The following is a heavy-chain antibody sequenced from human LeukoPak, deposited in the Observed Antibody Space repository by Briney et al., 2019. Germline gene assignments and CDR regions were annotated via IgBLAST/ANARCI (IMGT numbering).Heavy chain of an antibody. CDR2: IYYSGST. D-gene: IGHD3-9*01. Sequence: PSQTLSLTCTVSGGSISSGDYYWSWIRQPPGKGLEWIGYIYYSGSTYYNPSLKSRVTISVDTSKNQFSLKLSSVTAADTAVYYCARGGGPPAPILTVTYFQIGFDYWGQGTLVTVSS. V-gene: IGHV4-30-4*01. CDR3: ARGGGPPAPILTVTYFQIGFDY. J-gene: IGHJ4*02. CDR1: GGSISSGDYY.